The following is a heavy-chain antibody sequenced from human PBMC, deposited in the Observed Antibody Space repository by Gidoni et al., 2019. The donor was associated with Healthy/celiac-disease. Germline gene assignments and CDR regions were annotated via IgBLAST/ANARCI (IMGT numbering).Heavy chain of an antibody. D-gene: IGHD3-3*01. CDR3: ANTREPEYYDFWSGYYDYFDY. CDR1: GFTFSSYA. CDR2: ISGSGGST. V-gene: IGHV3-23*01. J-gene: IGHJ4*02. Sequence: EVQLLESGGGLVQPGGSLRLSCAASGFTFSSYAMSWVRQAPGMGLEWVSAISGSGGSTYYADSVKGRFTISRDNSKNTLYLQMNSLRAEDTAVYYCANTREPEYYDFWSGYYDYFDYWGQGTLVTVSS.